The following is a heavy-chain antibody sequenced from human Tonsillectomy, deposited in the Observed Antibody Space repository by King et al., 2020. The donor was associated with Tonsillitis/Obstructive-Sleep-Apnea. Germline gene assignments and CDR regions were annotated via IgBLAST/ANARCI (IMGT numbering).Heavy chain of an antibody. Sequence: VQLVESGGGLIQPGGSLRLSCAASGFTVSNEYMSWVRQAPGKGLEGVSVIYSGGSTYYADSVKGRFTISRDNSKNTVYLQMNSLRAEDTAVYYCATGYCSGTNCPHHYYMDVWGKGTTVTVS. J-gene: IGHJ6*03. V-gene: IGHV3-53*01. CDR3: ATGYCSGTNCPHHYYMDV. D-gene: IGHD2-2*01. CDR2: IYSGGST. CDR1: GFTVSNEY.